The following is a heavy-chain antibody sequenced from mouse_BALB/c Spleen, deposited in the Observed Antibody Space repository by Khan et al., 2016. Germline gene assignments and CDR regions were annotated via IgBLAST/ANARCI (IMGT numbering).Heavy chain of an antibody. D-gene: IGHD1-1*01. CDR1: GYTFTNYG. J-gene: IGHJ1*01. V-gene: IGHV9-3-1*01. CDR2: INTYSGES. CDR3: ARYRYYYGSSRYFDV. Sequence: QIQLVQSGPELKRPGKTVKISCKASGYTFTNYGINWVKQAPGKGLKWMGWINTYSGESTYADDFTGRFAFSLETSANTAYLQINNLKNEATATYFCARYRYYYGSSRYFDVWGARTTVTVSS.